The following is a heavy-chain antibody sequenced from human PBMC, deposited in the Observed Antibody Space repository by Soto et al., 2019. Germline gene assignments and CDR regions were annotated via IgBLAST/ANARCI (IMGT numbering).Heavy chain of an antibody. CDR2: INSDGSST. Sequence: EVQLVESGGGLVQPGGSLRLSCAASGFTFSSYWMHWVRQAPGKGLVWVSRINSDGSSTSYADSVKGRFTISRDNAKNTLYPQMNSLRAEDTAVYYCAREMYYYDSSGYPNWFDPWGQGTLVTVSS. CDR1: GFTFSSYW. V-gene: IGHV3-74*01. CDR3: AREMYYYDSSGYPNWFDP. J-gene: IGHJ5*02. D-gene: IGHD3-22*01.